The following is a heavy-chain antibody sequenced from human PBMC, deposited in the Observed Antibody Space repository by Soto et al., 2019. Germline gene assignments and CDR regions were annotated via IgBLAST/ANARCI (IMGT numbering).Heavy chain of an antibody. V-gene: IGHV4-30-4*02. CDR2: MHHSGRT. CDR3: ARWVEVSLDYFDS. CDR1: GAYMRTGYYH. Sequence: PSDILSRTYSNSGAYMRTGYYHPSWALQRPLKDLEWIGHMHHSGRTHYNPSLKSRVAISVDTSKNQFSLYLNSVTAADTAVYYCARWVEVSLDYFDSWGQGTPVTVS. D-gene: IGHD2-15*01. J-gene: IGHJ4*02.